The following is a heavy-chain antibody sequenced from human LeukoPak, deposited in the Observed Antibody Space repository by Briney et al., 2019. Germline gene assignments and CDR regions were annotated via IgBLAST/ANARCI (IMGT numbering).Heavy chain of an antibody. CDR1: GFRFSSYA. V-gene: IGHV3-21*01. CDR3: ARGRGYSSSSTDMDV. Sequence: PGGSLRLSCAASGFRFSSYAMSWVRQAPGKGLEWVTSISGSGGYTYYADSVKDRFTISRDNAENSLYLQMDRLRDEDTAVYDCARGRGYSSSSTDMDVWGRGNTVTVSS. J-gene: IGHJ6*02. D-gene: IGHD6-6*01. CDR2: ISGSGGYT.